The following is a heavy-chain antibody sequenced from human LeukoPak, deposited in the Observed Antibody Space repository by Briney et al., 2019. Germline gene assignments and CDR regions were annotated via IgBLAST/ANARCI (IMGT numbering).Heavy chain of an antibody. CDR3: ARAGGYCSSTGCQNWFDP. Sequence: SETLSLTCTVSGGSISSGSYYWSWIRQPAGKGLEWIGRIYTSGSTNYNPSLKSRVTISVDTSKNQFSLKLSSVTAADTAVYYCARAGGYCSSTGCQNWFDPWGQGTLVTVSS. V-gene: IGHV4-61*02. CDR2: IYTSGST. CDR1: GGSISSGSYY. J-gene: IGHJ5*02. D-gene: IGHD2-2*01.